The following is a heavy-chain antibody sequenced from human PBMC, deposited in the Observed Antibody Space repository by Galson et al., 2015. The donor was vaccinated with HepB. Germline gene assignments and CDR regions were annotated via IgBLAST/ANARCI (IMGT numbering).Heavy chain of an antibody. CDR1: GYTFTSYY. V-gene: IGHV1-46*01. CDR3: ARSESSSWEQSTGNYYYYGMDV. J-gene: IGHJ6*02. Sequence: SVKVSCKASGYTFTSYYMHWVRQAPGQGLEWMGIINPSGGSTSYAQKFQGRVTMTRDTSTSTVYMELSSLRSEDTAVYYCARSESSSWEQSTGNYYYYGMDVWGQGTTVTVSS. D-gene: IGHD6-13*01. CDR2: INPSGGST.